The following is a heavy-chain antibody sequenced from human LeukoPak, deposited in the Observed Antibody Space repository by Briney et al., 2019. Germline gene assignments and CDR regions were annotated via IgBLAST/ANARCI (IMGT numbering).Heavy chain of an antibody. J-gene: IGHJ4*02. CDR2: IIPIFGTA. V-gene: IGHV1-69*13. D-gene: IGHD3-16*01. CDR3: ARMNYVSSGWGAPFDD. CDR1: GGTFSSYA. Sequence: SVRVSCKASGGTFSSYAISWVRQAPGQGLEWMGGIIPIFGTANYAQKFQGRVTITADESTSTAYMELSSLRAEDTAVYYCARMNYVSSGWGAPFDDWGQGTLVTVSS.